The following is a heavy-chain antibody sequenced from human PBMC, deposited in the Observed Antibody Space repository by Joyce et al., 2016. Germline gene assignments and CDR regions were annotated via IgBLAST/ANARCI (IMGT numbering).Heavy chain of an antibody. CDR1: GFTFRRCG. J-gene: IGHJ6*02. CDR3: AKELDTIGMDV. Sequence: QVQLVESGGGVVQPGRSLRLSCAASGFTFRRCGRHWVRQAPGKGLEWVAVISYDGNNKYYADSVKVRFILSRDNSKNTLYLQMNRLRVEDTAVYYCAKELDTIGMDVWGQGTTVTVSS. CDR2: ISYDGNNK. D-gene: IGHD3-3*01. V-gene: IGHV3-30*18.